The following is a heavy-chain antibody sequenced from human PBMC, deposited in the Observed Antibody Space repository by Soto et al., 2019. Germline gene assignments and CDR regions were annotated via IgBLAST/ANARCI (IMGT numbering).Heavy chain of an antibody. CDR2: SNGDGSRI. D-gene: IGHD2-15*01. CDR1: GFTFTDYW. CDR3: ARGIKNKYGMDV. J-gene: IGHJ6*02. V-gene: IGHV3-74*01. Sequence: EVQLVESGGGLVQPGGSLRLSCAASGFTFTDYWIHWVRRAPGKGLVWVSRSNGDGSRISQADSVKGRFTSSRDNALSTVYLQINSLRVEDTAVYYCARGIKNKYGMDVWGQGTTFTVSS.